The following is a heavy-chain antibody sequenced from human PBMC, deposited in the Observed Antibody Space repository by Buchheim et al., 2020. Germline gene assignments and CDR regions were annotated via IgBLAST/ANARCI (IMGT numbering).Heavy chain of an antibody. CDR3: ARVNREYSNNWYFWP. CDR2: INPSGGIR. V-gene: IGHV1-46*03. CDR1: GYIFTSYY. J-gene: IGHJ5*02. Sequence: QVQLVQSGAEVEKPGASVKVSCKASGYIFTSYYIHWVRQAPGQGLEWMGIINPSGGIRTYAQKFQGRVTMTRDTSTSTVYMELSSLRSEDTAVYYCARVNREYSNNWYFWPWGQGTL. D-gene: IGHD1-7*01.